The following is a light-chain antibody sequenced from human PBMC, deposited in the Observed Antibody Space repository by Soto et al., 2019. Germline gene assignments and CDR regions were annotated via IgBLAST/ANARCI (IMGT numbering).Light chain of an antibody. J-gene: IGKJ1*01. V-gene: IGKV3-15*01. CDR2: GAS. CDR3: QQYNSYPT. Sequence: EIVLTQSPVTLSLSPGEGATVSCRVSQSINSKSLAWYQQKPGQAPRLLIYGASTRATGIPARFSGSGSGTEFTLTISSLQPDDFATYYCQQYNSYPTFGQGTKVDIK. CDR1: QSINSKS.